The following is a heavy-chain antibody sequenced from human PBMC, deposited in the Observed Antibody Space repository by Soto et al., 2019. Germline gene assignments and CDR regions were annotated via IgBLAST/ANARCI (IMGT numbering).Heavy chain of an antibody. CDR3: ARSHDYGGNLAAY. J-gene: IGHJ4*02. Sequence: PGGSLRLSCAASVFTFSSYSMNWVRQAPGKGLEWVSSISSSSSYIYYADSVKGRFTISRDNAKNSLYLQMNSLRAEDTAVYYCARSHDYGGNLAAYWGQGTLVTVSS. CDR2: ISSSSSYI. D-gene: IGHD4-17*01. CDR1: VFTFSSYS. V-gene: IGHV3-21*01.